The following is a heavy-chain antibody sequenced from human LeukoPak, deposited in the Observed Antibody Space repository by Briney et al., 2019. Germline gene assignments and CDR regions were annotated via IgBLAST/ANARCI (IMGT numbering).Heavy chain of an antibody. J-gene: IGHJ4*02. CDR1: GFTFSNAW. CDR3: TTPSRLWFGELLPDY. Sequence: GGSLRLSCAASGFTFSNAWMSWVRQAPGKGLEWVGRIKSKTDGGTTDYAAPVKGRSTISRDDSKNTLYLQMNSLKTEDTAVYYCTTPSRLWFGELLPDYWGQGTLVTVSS. D-gene: IGHD3-10*01. CDR2: IKSKTDGGTT. V-gene: IGHV3-15*01.